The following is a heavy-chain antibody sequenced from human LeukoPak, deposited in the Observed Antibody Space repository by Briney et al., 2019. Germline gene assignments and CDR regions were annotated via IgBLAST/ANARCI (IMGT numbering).Heavy chain of an antibody. V-gene: IGHV3-23*01. J-gene: IGHJ3*02. D-gene: IGHD6-13*01. CDR2: ISGSIGST. Sequence: GGSLRLSCAASGFTFSSYAMSWVRQAPGEGLEWVSAISGSIGSTYYADSVKGRFTISRDNSKNTLYLQMNSLRAEDTAVYYCAKDLSHLAAAGRNDAFDIWGQGTMVTVSS. CDR3: AKDLSHLAAAGRNDAFDI. CDR1: GFTFSSYA.